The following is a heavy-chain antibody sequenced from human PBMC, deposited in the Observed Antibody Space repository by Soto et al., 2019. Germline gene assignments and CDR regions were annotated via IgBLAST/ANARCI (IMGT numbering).Heavy chain of an antibody. Sequence: PRESLKISCKGSGYSFTSYWITWVRQMPGKGLEWMGRIDPSDSNINYSPSFQGHVTISADKSISTAYLQWSSLKASDTAMYYCARYCTSTGCYYNGMDVWGQGTTVTVSS. V-gene: IGHV5-10-1*01. CDR1: GYSFTSYW. CDR2: IDPSDSNI. CDR3: ARYCTSTGCYYNGMDV. D-gene: IGHD2-2*01. J-gene: IGHJ6*02.